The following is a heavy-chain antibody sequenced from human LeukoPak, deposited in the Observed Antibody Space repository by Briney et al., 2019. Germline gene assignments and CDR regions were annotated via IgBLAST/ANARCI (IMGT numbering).Heavy chain of an antibody. D-gene: IGHD5-12*01. CDR1: GYTFTSYD. CDR2: MSPNSGDT. V-gene: IGHV1-8*01. J-gene: IGHJ3*02. Sequence: ASVKVSCKASGYTFTSYDFNWVRQATGQRPEWMGWMSPNSGDTGYAQKLQGRVTMTTDTSTSTAYMELRSLRSDDTAVYYCARDKDIVAPDDAFDIWGQGTMVTVSS. CDR3: ARDKDIVAPDDAFDI.